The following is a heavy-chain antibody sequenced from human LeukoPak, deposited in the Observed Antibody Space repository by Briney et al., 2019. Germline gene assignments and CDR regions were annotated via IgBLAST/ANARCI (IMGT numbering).Heavy chain of an antibody. V-gene: IGHV3-48*02. Sequence: PGGSLRLSCAASGFTFSSYSMSWVRQAPGKGLEWVSYISSSSSTIYYADSVKGRFTISRDNAKNSLYLQMNSLRDEDTAVYYCARDTGDSSGYYRPFDYWGQGTLVTVSS. CDR1: GFTFSSYS. CDR2: ISSSSSTI. J-gene: IGHJ4*02. CDR3: ARDTGDSSGYYRPFDY. D-gene: IGHD3-22*01.